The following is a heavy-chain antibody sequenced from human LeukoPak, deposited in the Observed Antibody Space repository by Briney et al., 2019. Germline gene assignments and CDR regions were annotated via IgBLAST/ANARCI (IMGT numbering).Heavy chain of an antibody. V-gene: IGHV3-21*01. CDR2: ISGSSSYI. Sequence: GSLRLSCAASGFTFSSYSMNWIRQAPGKGLEWVSSISGSSSYIYYADSVKGRFTITRDNAKKSLYLQMSSLSAEDTAVYYCARTTTPHYYGSGSYALGYWGQGTLVTVPS. J-gene: IGHJ4*02. CDR1: GFTFSSYS. D-gene: IGHD3-10*01. CDR3: ARTTTPHYYGSGSYALGY.